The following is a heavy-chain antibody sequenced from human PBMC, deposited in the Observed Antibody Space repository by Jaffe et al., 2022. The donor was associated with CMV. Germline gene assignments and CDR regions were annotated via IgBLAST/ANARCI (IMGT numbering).Heavy chain of an antibody. CDR3: AHTTPGDYGDPNYYYYYGMDV. CDR2: IYWNDDK. D-gene: IGHD4-17*01. CDR1: GFSLSTSGVG. J-gene: IGHJ6*02. Sequence: QITLKESGPTLVKPTQTLTLTCTFSGFSLSTSGVGVGWIRQPPGKALEWLALIYWNDDKRYSPSLKSRLTITKDTSKNQVVLTMTNMDPVDTATYYCAHTTPGDYGDPNYYYYYGMDVWGQGTTVTVSS. V-gene: IGHV2-5*01.